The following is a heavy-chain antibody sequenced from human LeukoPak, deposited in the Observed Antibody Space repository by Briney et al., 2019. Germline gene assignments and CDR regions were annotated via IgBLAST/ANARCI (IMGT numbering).Heavy chain of an antibody. CDR3: ARGSYCSGGSCSFYYYYYMDV. D-gene: IGHD2-15*01. V-gene: IGHV4-4*07. CDR1: GGSISSYY. J-gene: IGHJ6*03. CDR2: IYHSGST. Sequence: PSETLSLTCTVSGGSISSYYWSWIRQPAGKGLEWIGSIYHSGSTYYNPSLKSRVTISVDTSKNQFSLKLSSVTAADTAVYYCARGSYCSGGSCSFYYYYYMDVWGKGTTVTVSS.